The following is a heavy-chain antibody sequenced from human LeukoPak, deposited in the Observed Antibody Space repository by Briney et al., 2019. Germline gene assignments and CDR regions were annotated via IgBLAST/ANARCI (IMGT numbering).Heavy chain of an antibody. V-gene: IGHV3-48*04. Sequence: GGSLRLSCVASGFTFDHYRMNWVRQAPGKGLEWVSYISSSGSTIKYADSVKGRFTISRDNAKNSLYLQMNSLRAEDTAVYYCARDSGGGNFDYWGQGTLVTVSS. D-gene: IGHD1-26*01. CDR3: ARDSGGGNFDY. CDR1: GFTFDHYR. CDR2: ISSSGSTI. J-gene: IGHJ4*02.